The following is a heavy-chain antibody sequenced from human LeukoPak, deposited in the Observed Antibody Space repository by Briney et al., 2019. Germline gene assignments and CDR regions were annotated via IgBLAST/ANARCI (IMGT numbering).Heavy chain of an antibody. D-gene: IGHD6-13*01. Sequence: ASVTVSCKASGYSFTDSYMHWVRQAPGQGLEWMGWINPNSGGTNYAQKFQGRVSMTRDTSISTAYMELSGLKSDDTAVYYCARDLGYTTSCWGQGTLVTVSS. CDR3: ARDLGYTTSC. CDR2: INPNSGGT. V-gene: IGHV1-2*02. CDR1: GYSFTDSY. J-gene: IGHJ4*02.